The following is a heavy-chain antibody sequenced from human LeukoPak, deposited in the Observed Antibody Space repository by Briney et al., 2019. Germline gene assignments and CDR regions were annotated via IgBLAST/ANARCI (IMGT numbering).Heavy chain of an antibody. CDR3: ARGSRYGDYPYYCDF. CDR2: VRYDGNNP. V-gene: IGHV3-30*02. CDR1: GFTFGSYG. D-gene: IGHD4-17*01. J-gene: IGHJ4*02. Sequence: GGSLRLSCAASGFTFGSYGMHWVRQAPGKGLDWVAFVRYDGNNPYYSASVKGRFTISRDNSKNTVLLQMNNLRLEDAAVYYCARGSRYGDYPYYCDFWGQGTLVAVSS.